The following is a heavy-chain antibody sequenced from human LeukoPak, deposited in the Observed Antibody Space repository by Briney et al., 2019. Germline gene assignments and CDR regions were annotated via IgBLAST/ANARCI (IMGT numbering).Heavy chain of an antibody. Sequence: GGSLGLSCAASGFTFSSYAMSWVRQAPGKGLEWVSAISGSGGSTYYADSVKGRFTISRDNSKNTLYLQMNSLRAEDTAVYYCAKSQEGSYYYDASGRWGQGTLVTVSS. CDR3: AKSQEGSYYYDASGR. CDR1: GFTFSSYA. V-gene: IGHV3-23*01. CDR2: ISGSGGST. D-gene: IGHD3-22*01. J-gene: IGHJ4*02.